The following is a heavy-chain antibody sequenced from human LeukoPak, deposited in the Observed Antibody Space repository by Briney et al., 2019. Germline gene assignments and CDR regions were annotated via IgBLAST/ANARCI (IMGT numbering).Heavy chain of an antibody. D-gene: IGHD3-10*02. V-gene: IGHV3-7*01. CDR2: IKQDGSEK. CDR3: AELGITMIGGV. CDR1: GFTFSTYW. J-gene: IGHJ6*04. Sequence: GGSLRLSCAVSGFTFSTYWMTWVRQAPGKGLEWVANIKQDGSEKYYVDSVKGRFTISRDNAKNSLHLQMNSLRAEDTAVYYCAELGITMIGGVWGKGTTVTISS.